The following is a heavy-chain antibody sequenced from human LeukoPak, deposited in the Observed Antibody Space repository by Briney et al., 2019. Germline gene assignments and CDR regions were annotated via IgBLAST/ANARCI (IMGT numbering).Heavy chain of an antibody. CDR3: ARQIEMAQDRSGLHY. V-gene: IGHV5-51*01. D-gene: IGHD5-24*01. Sequence: GESLKISGKGSGYSCTSYWIGWVRQMPGKGLEWMGIIYPGDSDTRYSPSFQGQVAISSHKSISTAYLQWSSLKASDTAMYYCARQIEMAQDRSGLHYRGQGTLVTVSS. CDR1: GYSCTSYW. CDR2: IYPGDSDT. J-gene: IGHJ4*02.